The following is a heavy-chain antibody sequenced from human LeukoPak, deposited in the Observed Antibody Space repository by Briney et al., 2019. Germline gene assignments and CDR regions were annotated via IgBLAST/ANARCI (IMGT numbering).Heavy chain of an antibody. Sequence: PGGSLRLSCAASGFTFSSYEMNWVRQAPGKGLEWVSAISGSGGTTYYADSVKGRFTISRDNSKNTLYLQLNSLRADDTAVYYCAKDQLGHDAFDVWGQGTVVTVSS. CDR2: ISGSGGTT. CDR3: AKDQLGHDAFDV. V-gene: IGHV3-23*01. J-gene: IGHJ3*01. CDR1: GFTFSSYE. D-gene: IGHD1/OR15-1a*01.